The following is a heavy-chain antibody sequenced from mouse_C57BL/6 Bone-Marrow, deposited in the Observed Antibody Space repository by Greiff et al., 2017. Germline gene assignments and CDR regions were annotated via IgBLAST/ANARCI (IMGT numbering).Heavy chain of an antibody. Sequence: QVQLKQSGAELVKPGASVKISCKASGYAFSSYWMNWVKQRPGKGLEWIGQIYPGDGDTNYNGKFKGKATLTADKSSSTAYMQLSSLTSEDSAVYFGARCDYDVGPWFAYWGQGTLVTVSA. J-gene: IGHJ3*01. D-gene: IGHD2-4*01. CDR1: GYAFSSYW. V-gene: IGHV1-80*01. CDR2: IYPGDGDT. CDR3: ARCDYDVGPWFAY.